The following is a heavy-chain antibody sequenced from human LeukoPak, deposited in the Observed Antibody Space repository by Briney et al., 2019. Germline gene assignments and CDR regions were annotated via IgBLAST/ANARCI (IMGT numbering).Heavy chain of an antibody. CDR3: ARDDGSGGPFDY. CDR1: GFTVSSNY. Sequence: GGSLRLSCEVSGFTVSSNYMNWVRQAPGKGLGWVSVIYSGGSTYYASSVKGRFTASRDGPKNTLYLQMNSLRVEDTAVYYCARDDGSGGPFDYWGQGPLVTVSS. V-gene: IGHV3-66*01. CDR2: IYSGGST. D-gene: IGHD3-10*01. J-gene: IGHJ4*02.